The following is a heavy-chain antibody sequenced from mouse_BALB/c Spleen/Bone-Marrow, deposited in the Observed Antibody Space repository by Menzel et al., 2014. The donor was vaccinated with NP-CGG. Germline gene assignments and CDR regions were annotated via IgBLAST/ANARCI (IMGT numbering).Heavy chain of an antibody. Sequence: EVMLVESGGGLVQPGGSLRLSCATSGFTFTDYYMSWVRQPPGKALEWLGFIRNKANGYTTEYSASVKGRFTISRDNSQSILYLQMNTLRAEDSATYYCARYGYDHFDYWGQGTTLTVSS. D-gene: IGHD2-2*01. CDR2: IRNKANGYTT. J-gene: IGHJ2*01. CDR3: ARYGYDHFDY. CDR1: GFTFTDYY. V-gene: IGHV7-3*02.